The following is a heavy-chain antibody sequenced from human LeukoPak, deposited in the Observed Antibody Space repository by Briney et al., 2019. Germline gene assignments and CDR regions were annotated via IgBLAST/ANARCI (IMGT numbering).Heavy chain of an antibody. J-gene: IGHJ3*02. CDR3: ARDTIARYAFDI. Sequence: SSQTLSLTCAVSGGSISSGGYSWSWIRQPPGKGLEWIGYIYYSGSTYYNPSLKSRVTISVDTSKNQFSLKLSSVTAADTAVYYCARDTIARYAFDIWGQGTMVTVSS. CDR1: GGSISSGGYS. V-gene: IGHV4-30-4*07. D-gene: IGHD5-24*01. CDR2: IYYSGST.